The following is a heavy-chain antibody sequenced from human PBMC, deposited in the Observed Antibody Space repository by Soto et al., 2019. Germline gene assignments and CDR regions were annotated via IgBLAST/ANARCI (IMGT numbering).Heavy chain of an antibody. CDR2: ISAYNGNT. CDR1: GYTFTSYG. CDR3: ASSLLVGYGLEGESD. V-gene: IGHV1-18*01. J-gene: IGHJ4*02. Sequence: QVQLVQSGAEVKKPGASVKVSCKASGYTFTSYGISWVRQAPGQGLEWMGWISAYNGNTNYAQKLQGRVTMTTDTSXXTAHMGRRSLTSADTAVYYCASSLLVGYGLEGESDWGQGTLVTVSS. D-gene: IGHD5-18*01.